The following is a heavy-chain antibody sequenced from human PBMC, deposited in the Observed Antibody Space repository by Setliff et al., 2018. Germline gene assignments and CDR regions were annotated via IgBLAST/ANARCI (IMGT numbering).Heavy chain of an antibody. J-gene: IGHJ6*03. CDR2: ISGSGSST. D-gene: IGHD1-26*01. CDR3: AKRREYYYMDV. V-gene: IGHV3-23*01. CDR1: GFSFSSYA. Sequence: GGSLRLSCTASGFSFSSYAMSWVRQAPGKGLEWVSAISGSGSSTYYADSVKGRFTISRDNSRSTLYLQMNSLRAEDTAVYFCAKRREYYYMDVWGKGTTVTVSS.